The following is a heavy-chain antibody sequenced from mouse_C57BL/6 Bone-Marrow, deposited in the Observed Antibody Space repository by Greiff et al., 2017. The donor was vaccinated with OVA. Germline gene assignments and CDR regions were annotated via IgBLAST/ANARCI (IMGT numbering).Heavy chain of an antibody. CDR3: AVSYDYGFAY. CDR1: GFSLTSYG. V-gene: IGHV2-2*01. CDR2: IWSGGST. J-gene: IGHJ3*01. Sequence: QVQLQQSGPGLVQPSQSLPITCTASGFSLTSYGVHWVRQSPGQGLEWLGVIWSGGSTAYYAAFISRLSISKDNTKSQIYFKMNSLQADDTAIYYCAVSYDYGFAYWGQGTLVTVSA. D-gene: IGHD2-4*01.